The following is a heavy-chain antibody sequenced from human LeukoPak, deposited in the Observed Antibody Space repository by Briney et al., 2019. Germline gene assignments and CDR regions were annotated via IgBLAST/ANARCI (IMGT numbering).Heavy chain of an antibody. V-gene: IGHV3-21*01. CDR1: GFTFSSYN. CDR3: ARVGDSGSCFDY. J-gene: IGHJ4*02. D-gene: IGHD1-26*01. CDR2: ISISSSYI. Sequence: GGSLRLSCAASGFTFSSYNMNWVRQAPGKGLEWVSSISISSSYIYYADSVKGRFTISRDNAKNSLYLQMNSLRAEDTAVYYCARVGDSGSCFDYWGQGTLVTVSS.